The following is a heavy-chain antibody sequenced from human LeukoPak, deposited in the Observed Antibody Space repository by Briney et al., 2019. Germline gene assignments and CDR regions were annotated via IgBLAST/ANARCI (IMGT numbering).Heavy chain of an antibody. Sequence: SETLSLTCTVSGGSISSYHWSWIRQPPGKGLECIGYNSGSTNYNPSLKSRVTISVDTSKNQFSLKLSSVTAADTAVYYCARHTHRYFDWSQFDYWGQGTLVTVSS. J-gene: IGHJ4*02. D-gene: IGHD3-9*01. CDR2: NSGST. V-gene: IGHV4-59*08. CDR1: GGSISSYH. CDR3: ARHTHRYFDWSQFDY.